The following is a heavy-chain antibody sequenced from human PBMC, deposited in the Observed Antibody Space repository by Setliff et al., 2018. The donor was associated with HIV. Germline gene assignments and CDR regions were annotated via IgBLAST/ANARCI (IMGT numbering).Heavy chain of an antibody. J-gene: IGHJ4*02. CDR2: INHSGST. CDR1: GGSFSGYY. V-gene: IGHV4-34*01. CDR3: AKLTPFDY. D-gene: IGHD7-27*01. Sequence: SETLSLTCAVYGGSFSGYYWSWIRQPPGKGLEWIGEINHSGSTNYNPSLKSRVTISVDTSKSHFSLRLSSVTAADTAVYYCAKLTPFDYWGQGTLVTV.